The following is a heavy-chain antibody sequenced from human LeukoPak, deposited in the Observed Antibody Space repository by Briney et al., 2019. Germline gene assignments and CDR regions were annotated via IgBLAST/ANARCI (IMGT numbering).Heavy chain of an antibody. D-gene: IGHD6-13*01. CDR1: GYTLTELS. J-gene: IGHJ4*02. Sequence: GASVKVSCKVSGYTLTELSMHWVRQAPGKGLEWMGGFDPEDGETIYAQKFQGRVTMTEDTSTDTAYMELSSLRSEDTAVYYCATGTAAADKFDYWGQGTLVTVSS. CDR3: ATGTAAADKFDY. CDR2: FDPEDGET. V-gene: IGHV1-24*01.